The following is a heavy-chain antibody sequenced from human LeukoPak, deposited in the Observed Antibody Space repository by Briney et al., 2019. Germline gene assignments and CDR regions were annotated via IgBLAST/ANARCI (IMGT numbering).Heavy chain of an antibody. V-gene: IGHV4-34*01. CDR2: INHVETA. D-gene: IGHD6-13*01. J-gene: IGHJ4*02. CDR1: GGSFSDYY. Sequence: SETLSLTCAVYGGSFSDYYWTWIRQPPGKGLEWIGEINHVETANYNPSLKSRVAISVDTSKSQFSLRPNSVTAADTAVYYCARPGDISSWYDYWGQGTVVTVSS. CDR3: ARPGDISSWYDY.